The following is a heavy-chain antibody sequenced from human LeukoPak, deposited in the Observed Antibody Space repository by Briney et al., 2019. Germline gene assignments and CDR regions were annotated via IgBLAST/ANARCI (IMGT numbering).Heavy chain of an antibody. D-gene: IGHD2-2*01. Sequence: GGSLRLSCAASGFTFSSYSMNWVRQAPGKGLEWVSSISSSSSSIYYADSVTGRFTISRDNAKNSLYLQVNSLRAEDTAVYYCARDEVACSSTNCYFVYWGQGTLVTVSS. J-gene: IGHJ4*02. CDR3: ARDEVACSSTNCYFVY. V-gene: IGHV3-21*01. CDR2: ISSSSSSI. CDR1: GFTFSSYS.